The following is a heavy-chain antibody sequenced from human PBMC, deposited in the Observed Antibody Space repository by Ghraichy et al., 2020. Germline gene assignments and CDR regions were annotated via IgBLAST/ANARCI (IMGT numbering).Heavy chain of an antibody. CDR3: ARERTRSDYYDSSGLDY. J-gene: IGHJ4*02. CDR1: GYTFTSYY. Sequence: SVKVSCKASGYTFTSYYMHWVRQAPGQGLEWMGIINPSGGSTSYAQKFQGRVTMTRDTSTSTVYMELSSLRSEDTAVYYCARERTRSDYYDSSGLDYWGQGTLVTVSS. V-gene: IGHV1-46*01. D-gene: IGHD3-22*01. CDR2: INPSGGST.